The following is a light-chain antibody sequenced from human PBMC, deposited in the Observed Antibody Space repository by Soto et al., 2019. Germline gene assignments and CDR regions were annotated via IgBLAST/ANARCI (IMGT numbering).Light chain of an antibody. V-gene: IGLV1-40*01. J-gene: IGLJ2*01. CDR2: GNR. Sequence: QSVLTQPPSVSGAPGQRVTLSCTGNSSNLGAGYDVHWYQQLPGAAPKLVIFGNRNRPSGVPERFSGSKSGTSASLAITGLQAEDEADYYCAVWDSSLNGVAFGGGTKLTVL. CDR3: AVWDSSLNGVA. CDR1: SSNLGAGYD.